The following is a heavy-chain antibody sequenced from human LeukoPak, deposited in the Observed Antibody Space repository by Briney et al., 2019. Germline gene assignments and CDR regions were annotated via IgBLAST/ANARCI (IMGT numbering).Heavy chain of an antibody. CDR1: GYTFTSYD. D-gene: IGHD2-15*01. V-gene: IGHV1-8*03. CDR3: ARGYCSGGSCFFDNWFDP. J-gene: IGHJ5*02. Sequence: GASVKVSCKASGYTFTSYDINWVRQATGQGLEWMGWMNPNSGNTGYAQKFQGRVTITRNTSISTAYMELSSLRSEDTAVYYCARGYCSGGSCFFDNWFDPWGQGTLVTVSS. CDR2: MNPNSGNT.